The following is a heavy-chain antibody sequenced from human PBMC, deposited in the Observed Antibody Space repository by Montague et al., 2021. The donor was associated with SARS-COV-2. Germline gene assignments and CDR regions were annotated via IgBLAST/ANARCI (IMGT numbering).Heavy chain of an antibody. V-gene: IGHV4-34*01. CDR3: ARGVRELGVRYYYYYIDV. CDR1: GGSFSGYY. Sequence: SETLSLTCAVYGGSFSGYYWSWIRQPPGTGLEWIGEINHSGSTNYNPSLKSRVTISMDTSKNQFSLKLSSVTAADTAVYYCARGVRELGVRYYYYYIDVWDQGTTVTVSS. D-gene: IGHD1-26*01. J-gene: IGHJ6*03. CDR2: INHSGST.